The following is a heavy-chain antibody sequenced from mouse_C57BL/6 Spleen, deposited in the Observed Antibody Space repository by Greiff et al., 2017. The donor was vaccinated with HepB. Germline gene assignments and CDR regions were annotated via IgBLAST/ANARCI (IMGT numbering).Heavy chain of an antibody. Sequence: EVQGVESGGGLVKPGGSLKLSCAASGFTFSSYAMSWVRQTPEKRLEWVATISDGGSYTYYPDNVKGRFTISRDNAKNNLYLQMSHLKSEDTAMYYCARSHDYDAWFAYWGQGTLVTVSA. D-gene: IGHD2-4*01. CDR3: ARSHDYDAWFAY. V-gene: IGHV5-4*01. CDR1: GFTFSSYA. CDR2: ISDGGSYT. J-gene: IGHJ3*01.